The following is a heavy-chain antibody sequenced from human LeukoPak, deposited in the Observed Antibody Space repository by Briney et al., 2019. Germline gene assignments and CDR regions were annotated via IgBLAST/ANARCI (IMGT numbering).Heavy chain of an antibody. J-gene: IGHJ4*02. D-gene: IGHD1-26*01. CDR2: INHSGST. CDR1: GGTFSGYY. Sequence: SETLSLTCAVYGGTFSGYYWSWIRQPPGKGLEWIGEINHSGSTNYNPSLKSRVTISVDTSKNQFSLKLSSVTAADTAVYYCARVSKWELLRPPDYWGQGTLVTVSS. CDR3: ARVSKWELLRPPDY. V-gene: IGHV4-34*01.